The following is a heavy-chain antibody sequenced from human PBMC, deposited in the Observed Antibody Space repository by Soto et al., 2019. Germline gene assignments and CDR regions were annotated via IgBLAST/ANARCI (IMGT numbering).Heavy chain of an antibody. D-gene: IGHD2-2*01. CDR2: IWYDGSNK. Sequence: QVQLVESGGGVVQPGRSLRLSCAASGFTFSSYGMHWVRQAPGKGLEWVAGIWYDGSNKYYADSVKGRFTISRDNSKNTLYLQMNSLRAEDTAVYYCARQGQDIVVVPAAMNYYYYYMDVWGKGTTVTVSS. CDR3: ARQGQDIVVVPAAMNYYYYYMDV. J-gene: IGHJ6*03. CDR1: GFTFSSYG. V-gene: IGHV3-33*01.